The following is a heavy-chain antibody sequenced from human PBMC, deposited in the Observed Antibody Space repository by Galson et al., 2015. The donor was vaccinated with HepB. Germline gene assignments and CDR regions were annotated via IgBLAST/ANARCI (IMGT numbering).Heavy chain of an antibody. Sequence: SLRLSCAVSGLTFSSQALSWVRQAPGKGLKWVSGISRTGSRTDYADSVKGRFTISRDNSNNILYLHMNSLRVEDTAFYYCAKREDVVTGTESYFSDWGQGILVTVSS. CDR2: ISRTGSRT. CDR3: AKREDVVTGTESYFSD. CDR1: GLTFSSQA. D-gene: IGHD3-9*01. J-gene: IGHJ4*02. V-gene: IGHV3-23*01.